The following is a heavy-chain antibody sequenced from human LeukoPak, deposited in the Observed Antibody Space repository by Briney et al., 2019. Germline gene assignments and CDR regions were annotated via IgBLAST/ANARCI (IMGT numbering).Heavy chain of an antibody. V-gene: IGHV1-8*03. D-gene: IGHD2-2*01. J-gene: IGHJ5*02. CDR3: ARAVVVPAAMGAVNWFDP. CDR1: GYTFTRYD. Sequence: ASVKVSCKASGYTFTRYDINWVRQATGQGLEWTGWMNPNSGNTGYAQKFQGRVTITRNTSISTAYMELSSLRSEDTAVYYCARAVVVPAAMGAVNWFDPWGQGTLVTVSS. CDR2: MNPNSGNT.